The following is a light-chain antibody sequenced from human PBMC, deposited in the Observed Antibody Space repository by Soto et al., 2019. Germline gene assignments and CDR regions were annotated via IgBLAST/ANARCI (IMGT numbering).Light chain of an antibody. J-gene: IGLJ2*01. CDR3: QTWGTGIWV. Sequence: VLTQSPSASASLGASVKLTCTLSSGHSSYAIAWHQQQPEKGPRFLMRLNSDGSHRRGDGTPDRFSGSSSGAERYLTISSLQSEDEADYYCQTWGTGIWVFGGGTKLTVL. CDR1: SGHSSYA. V-gene: IGLV4-69*01. CDR2: LNSDGSH.